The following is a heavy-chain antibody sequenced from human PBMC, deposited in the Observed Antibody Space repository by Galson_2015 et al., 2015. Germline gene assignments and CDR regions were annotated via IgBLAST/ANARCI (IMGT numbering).Heavy chain of an antibody. CDR3: ARVHIVVVTAIRGSLDY. CDR2: ISYDGSNK. Sequence: SLRLSCAASGFTFSSYAMHWVRQAPGKGLEWVAVISYDGSNKYNADSVKGRFTISRDNSKNTLYLQMNSLRAEDTAVYYCARVHIVVVTAIRGSLDYWGQGTLVTVSS. V-gene: IGHV3-30-3*01. D-gene: IGHD2-21*02. CDR1: GFTFSSYA. J-gene: IGHJ4*02.